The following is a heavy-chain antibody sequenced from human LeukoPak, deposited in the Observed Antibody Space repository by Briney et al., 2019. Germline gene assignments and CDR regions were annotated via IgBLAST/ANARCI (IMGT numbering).Heavy chain of an antibody. CDR2: ISFDGSNQ. CDR3: TRAAYASNAFDI. J-gene: IGHJ3*02. V-gene: IGHV3-30*04. D-gene: IGHD4-17*01. Sequence: GGSLRLSCAASGFTFSSYAIHWVRQAPGKGLDWVAVISFDGSNQYYADSVKGRFTMSRDNSKNTLYLQMNSLRAEDMALYYCTRAAYASNAFDIWGQGTMVTVSP. CDR1: GFTFSSYA.